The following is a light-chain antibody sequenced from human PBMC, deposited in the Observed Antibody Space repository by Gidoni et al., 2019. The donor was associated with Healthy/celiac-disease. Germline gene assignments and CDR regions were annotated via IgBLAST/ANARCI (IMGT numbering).Light chain of an antibody. CDR3: QQYGSSPLLYR. CDR2: GAS. CDR1: QRVSSSY. J-gene: IGKJ2*03. Sequence: EIVLTQSPGTLSLSPGERATLSCRASQRVSSSYLAWYQQNPGQAPRLLIYGASSRATGIPDRFSGSGSGTDFTLTISRLEPEYFAVYYCQQYGSSPLLYRFGQGTKLEIK. V-gene: IGKV3-20*01.